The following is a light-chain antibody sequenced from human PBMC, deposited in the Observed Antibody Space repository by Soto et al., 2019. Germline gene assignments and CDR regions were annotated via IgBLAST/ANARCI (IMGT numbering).Light chain of an antibody. CDR3: HQCGSPTPRP. J-gene: IGKJ1*01. V-gene: IGKV3-15*01. CDR2: GAS. CDR1: QSLTRN. Sequence: KMMRQTLVTLSVSTGERVTLSCRARQSLTRNLAWYQHKPGQSSRLLISGASAGATGIPDRFSGSGSGTDVTLTISRLGPVESAVYDGHQCGSPTPRPFGQGTKVDI.